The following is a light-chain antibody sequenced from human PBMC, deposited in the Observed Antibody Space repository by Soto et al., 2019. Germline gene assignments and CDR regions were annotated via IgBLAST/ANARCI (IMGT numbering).Light chain of an antibody. CDR1: QSVSSSQ. Sequence: EIVLTQSPGTLSLSPGERAPLSCRARQSVSSSQLAWYQQKPGQAPRLLIYGASIRATGIPDRFSGSGSGTDFTLTITRLEPEDFAVYYCQQRNVWPPITFGQGTRLEIK. CDR2: GAS. V-gene: IGKV3D-20*02. J-gene: IGKJ5*01. CDR3: QQRNVWPPIT.